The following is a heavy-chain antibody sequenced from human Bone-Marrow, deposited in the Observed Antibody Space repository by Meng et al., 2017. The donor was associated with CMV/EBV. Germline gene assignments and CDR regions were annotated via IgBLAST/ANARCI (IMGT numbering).Heavy chain of an antibody. CDR3: ARGTWNHAHYYYYGMDV. Sequence: ASVKVSCKASGYTFTNYYMHWVRQAPGHGLEWMGIINPSGGSTTFAQRFQGRISMTRDTSTSTFYMTLSSLSSEDTAVYYCARGTWNHAHYYYYGMDVWGQGTTVTVS. CDR1: GYTFTNYY. V-gene: IGHV1-46*01. J-gene: IGHJ6*02. CDR2: INPSGGST. D-gene: IGHD1-14*01.